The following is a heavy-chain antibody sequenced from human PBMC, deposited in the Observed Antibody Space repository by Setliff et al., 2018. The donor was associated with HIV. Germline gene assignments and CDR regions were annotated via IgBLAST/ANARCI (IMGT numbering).Heavy chain of an antibody. D-gene: IGHD2-15*01. CDR3: AGDKGVAAITYYYYYMDV. CDR1: GGSFSGYY. V-gene: IGHV4-34*01. J-gene: IGHJ6*03. CDR2: INHSGST. Sequence: SETLSLTCAVYGGSFSGYYWSWIRQPPGKGLEWIGEINHSGSTNYNPSLKSRVTISVDTSKNQFSLKLSSVTAADTAVYYCAGDKGVAAITYYYYYMDVWGKGTTVTVSS.